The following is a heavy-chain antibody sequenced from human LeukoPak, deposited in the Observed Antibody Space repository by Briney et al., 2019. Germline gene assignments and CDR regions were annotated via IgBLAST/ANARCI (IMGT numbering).Heavy chain of an antibody. Sequence: GGSLRLSCTASGFTFSKYGMHWVRQAPGKGLEWVAVIWFDGSNRNHADSVKGRFTISRDNSKNTLYLQMNSLRVEDTAVYFCVRDYCSGGSCYENNWFDPWGQGTLVTVSS. CDR1: GFTFSKYG. CDR2: IWFDGSNR. D-gene: IGHD2-15*01. CDR3: VRDYCSGGSCYENNWFDP. V-gene: IGHV3-33*01. J-gene: IGHJ5*02.